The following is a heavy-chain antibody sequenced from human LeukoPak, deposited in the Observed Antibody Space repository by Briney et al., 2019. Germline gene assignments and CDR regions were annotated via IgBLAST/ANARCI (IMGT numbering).Heavy chain of an antibody. CDR2: IYYSGST. CDR3: ARVLWNWFDP. Sequence: PAETLSHTCSLSGGSNWIYLWSDPPPPPEGGGEWSGYIYYSGSTNYNPSLTSRVTISVDTSKHQFSLKLSSVTAADTAVYYCARVLWNWFDPWGQGTLVTVSS. CDR1: GGSNWIYL. J-gene: IGHJ5*02. V-gene: IGHV4-59*01.